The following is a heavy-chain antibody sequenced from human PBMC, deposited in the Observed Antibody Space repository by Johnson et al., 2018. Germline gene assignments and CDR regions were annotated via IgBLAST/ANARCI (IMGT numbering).Heavy chain of an antibody. CDR1: GFTFSSFG. V-gene: IGHV3-30*18. D-gene: IGHD3-3*01. CDR3: AKDVPRLSYDFWSFSGYYMDG. J-gene: IGHJ6*03. CDR2: ISYDGSNK. Sequence: QLVESGGGVVQPGRSLRXSCAAPGFTFSSFGMHWVRQAPGKGLAWVAVISYDGSNKYYADSVKGRFPIARDNSKNTLYLQMNSLRAEETAVYYCAKDVPRLSYDFWSFSGYYMDGWGKGTTVTVSS.